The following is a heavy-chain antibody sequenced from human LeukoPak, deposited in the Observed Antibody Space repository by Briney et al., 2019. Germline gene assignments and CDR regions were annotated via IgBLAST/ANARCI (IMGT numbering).Heavy chain of an antibody. J-gene: IGHJ6*04. V-gene: IGHV4-59*01. Sequence: SETLSLTCTVSGGSIRSYYWSWIRQPPGKGLEWIGYIYYSGSTNYNPSLKSRVTISLDTSKNQFSLKLSSVTAADTAVYYCARGRLWMGVWGKGTTVTVSS. CDR2: IYYSGST. CDR3: ARGRLWMGV. CDR1: GGSIRSYY.